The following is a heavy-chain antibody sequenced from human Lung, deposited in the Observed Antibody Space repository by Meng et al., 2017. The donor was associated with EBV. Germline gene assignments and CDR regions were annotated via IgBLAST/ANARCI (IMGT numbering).Heavy chain of an antibody. CDR1: GGSFNDYF. J-gene: IGHJ5*02. Sequence: QVQLPQWGAALLKFPVTRSLTCAVSGGSFNDYFWNWIRQGPGKGLEWIGGIIHSGTTNYNPSLKSRVTISVDTSQNQFSLQLTSVTAADTAIYYCAREWGHSDNWYNYFDPWGQGTLVTVSS. CDR2: IIHSGTT. V-gene: IGHV4-34*02. CDR3: AREWGHSDNWYNYFDP. D-gene: IGHD1-20*01.